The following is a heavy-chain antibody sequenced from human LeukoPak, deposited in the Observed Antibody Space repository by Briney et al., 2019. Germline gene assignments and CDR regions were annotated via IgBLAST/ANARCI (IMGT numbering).Heavy chain of an antibody. J-gene: IGHJ4*02. V-gene: IGHV3-21*01. CDR3: ARAHHHFSAAMVTGLDY. CDR2: ISSSSSYI. CDR1: GFTFSSYS. Sequence: GGSLRLSCAASGFTFSSYSMNWVRQAPGKGLEWVSSISSSSSYIYYADSVKGRFTISRDNAKNSLYLQMNSLRAEDTAVYYCARAHHHFSAAMVTGLDYWGQGTLVTVSS. D-gene: IGHD5-18*01.